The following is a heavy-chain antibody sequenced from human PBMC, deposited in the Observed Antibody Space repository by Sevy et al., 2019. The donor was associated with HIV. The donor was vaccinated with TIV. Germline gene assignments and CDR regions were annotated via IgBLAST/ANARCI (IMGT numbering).Heavy chain of an antibody. CDR1: GYTFTGYS. J-gene: IGHJ3*02. Sequence: ASVKVSCKASGYTFTGYSMHWVRHAPGQGLEWMGWINPNSGGTNYAQKFQGRVTMTRDTSISTAYMELSRLRSDDTAVYYCAREDDIGAVRPGAFDIWGQGTMVTVSS. CDR2: INPNSGGT. V-gene: IGHV1-2*02. CDR3: AREDDIGAVRPGAFDI. D-gene: IGHD2-15*01.